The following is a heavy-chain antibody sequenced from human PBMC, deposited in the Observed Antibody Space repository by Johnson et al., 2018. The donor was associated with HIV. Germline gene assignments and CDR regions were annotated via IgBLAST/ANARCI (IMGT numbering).Heavy chain of an antibody. CDR3: AKDRPTMTVRLVGYDAFDI. V-gene: IGHV3-30*04. J-gene: IGHJ3*02. CDR2: IRYDGSDK. CDR1: GFTFSNYA. D-gene: IGHD3-22*01. Sequence: VQLVESGGGVVQPGRSLRISCAASGFTFSNYAMHWVRQAPGKGLEWVAVIRYDGSDKYYADSVKDRFTISRDNSKNTMYLQMNSLRTEDTAVYYCAKDRPTMTVRLVGYDAFDIWGQGTMVTVSS.